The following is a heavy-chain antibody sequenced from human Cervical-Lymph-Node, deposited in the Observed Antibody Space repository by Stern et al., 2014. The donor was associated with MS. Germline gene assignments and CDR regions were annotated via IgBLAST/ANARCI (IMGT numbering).Heavy chain of an antibody. Sequence: QVTLKESGPVLVKPTETLTLTCTVSGFSLSNTAMGVSWIRQSPGKALEWLAKNYSNDEKSYSASLESRLTISKDTSKRQVVLTMTNMEPVDTATYYCARIESSYYGSGSYYGFDFWGQGTLVTVSS. D-gene: IGHD3-10*01. V-gene: IGHV2-26*01. CDR1: GFSLSNTAMG. CDR3: ARIESSYYGSGSYYGFDF. CDR2: NYSNDEK. J-gene: IGHJ4*02.